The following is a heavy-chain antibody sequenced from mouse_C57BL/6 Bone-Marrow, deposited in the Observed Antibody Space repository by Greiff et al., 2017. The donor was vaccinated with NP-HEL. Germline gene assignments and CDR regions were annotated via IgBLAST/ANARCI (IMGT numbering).Heavy chain of an antibody. J-gene: IGHJ4*01. CDR3: AREWATTVVATDYYAMDY. CDR1: GYTFTSYW. D-gene: IGHD1-1*01. V-gene: IGHV1-55*01. CDR2: IYPGSGST. Sequence: QVQLQQPGAELVKPGASVKMSCKASGYTFTSYWITWVKQRPGQGLEWIGDIYPGSGSTNYNEKFKSKATLTVDTSSSTAYMQLSSLTSEDSAVYYCAREWATTVVATDYYAMDYWGQGTSVTVSS.